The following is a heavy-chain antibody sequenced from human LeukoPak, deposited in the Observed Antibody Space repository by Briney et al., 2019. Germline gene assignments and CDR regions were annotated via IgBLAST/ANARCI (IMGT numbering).Heavy chain of an antibody. CDR1: GYTFSRYG. CDR2: ISAYDHNT. J-gene: IGHJ4*02. V-gene: IGHV1-18*01. Sequence: ASVKVSCKAPGYTFSRYGFSWVRQAPGQGLEWMGWISAYDHNTKYAQNFQGRVTLTTDTSTSTAYMELRSLRSDDTAVYYCARQTLWSAYYFDCWGQGTLVTVSS. CDR3: ARQTLWSAYYFDC. D-gene: IGHD3-10*02.